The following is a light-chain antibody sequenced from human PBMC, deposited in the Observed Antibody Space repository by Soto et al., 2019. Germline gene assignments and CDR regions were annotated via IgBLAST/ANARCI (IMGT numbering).Light chain of an antibody. V-gene: IGLV1-44*01. J-gene: IGLJ2*01. CDR1: NSNIGVYP. Sequence: QSVLTQPPSASGTPGQRVTISCSGSNSNIGVYPVHWYQRLLGTAPKLLIYINNQRPSGVPDRFSCSKSGTSGSLAISGRQSEEEADYYCSTWDDSLSAVVFGGGTKVTVL. CDR3: STWDDSLSAVV. CDR2: INN.